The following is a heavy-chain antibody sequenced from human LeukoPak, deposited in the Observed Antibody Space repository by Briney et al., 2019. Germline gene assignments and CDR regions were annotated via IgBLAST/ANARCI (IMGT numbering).Heavy chain of an antibody. Sequence: GGSLRLSGSASGFTFSSNAMGWVRQAPGQGLEGFSAISGSGGSTYYADSVKGRFTIFRDNSKNTLNLQMNSLRAEDTAVYYCAKMGRIVATNFDYWGQGTLVTVSS. CDR2: ISGSGGST. V-gene: IGHV3-23*01. D-gene: IGHD5-12*01. CDR1: GFTFSSNA. CDR3: AKMGRIVATNFDY. J-gene: IGHJ4*02.